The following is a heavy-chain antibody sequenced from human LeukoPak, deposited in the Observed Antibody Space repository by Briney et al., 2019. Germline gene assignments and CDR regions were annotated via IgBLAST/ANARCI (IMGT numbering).Heavy chain of an antibody. J-gene: IGHJ6*03. D-gene: IGHD3-22*01. V-gene: IGHV4-39*07. Sequence: SETLSLTCTVSGGSISSSSYYWGWIRQPPGKGLEWIGSNYYSGSTYYNPSLKSRVTISVDTSKNQFSLKLSSVTPADTAVYYCARVVPYYYDSSGYYYYYMDVWGKGTTVTVSS. CDR1: GGSISSSSYY. CDR2: NYYSGST. CDR3: ARVVPYYYDSSGYYYYYMDV.